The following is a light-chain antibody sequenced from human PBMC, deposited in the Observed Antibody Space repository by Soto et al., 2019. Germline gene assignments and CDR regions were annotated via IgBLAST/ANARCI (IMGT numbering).Light chain of an antibody. CDR2: DVS. J-gene: IGLJ1*01. Sequence: QSALTQPASVSGSPGQSITISCTGTSSDVGGYNYVSWYQQHPGKAPKLMIYDVSNRPSGVSNRFSGSKSGNTASLTISGLQAEDEADYYCSSYTSRSSSTYVFGTGTMSPS. CDR3: SSYTSRSSSTYV. CDR1: SSDVGGYNY. V-gene: IGLV2-14*01.